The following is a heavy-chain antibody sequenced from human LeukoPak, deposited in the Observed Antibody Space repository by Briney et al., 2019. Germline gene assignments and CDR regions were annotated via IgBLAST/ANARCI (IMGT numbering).Heavy chain of an antibody. Sequence: SETLSLTCTVSGGSISSYYWSWIRQPPGKGLEWIGYIYYSGSTNYNPSFKSRVTISVDTSKNQFSLKLSSVTAADTAVYYCARDSEYSSGWYDYWGQGTLVTVSS. V-gene: IGHV4-59*01. J-gene: IGHJ4*02. CDR1: GGSISSYY. CDR3: ARDSEYSSGWYDY. CDR2: IYYSGST. D-gene: IGHD6-19*01.